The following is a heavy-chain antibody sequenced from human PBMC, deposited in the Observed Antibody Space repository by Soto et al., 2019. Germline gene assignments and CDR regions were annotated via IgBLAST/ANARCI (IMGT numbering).Heavy chain of an antibody. CDR1: GFMFSTTD. D-gene: IGHD3-10*01. CDR2: IEGSGEIT. V-gene: IGHV3-23*01. Sequence: GGSLRLSCAAYGFMFSTTDMSWVRQAPGKGLEWLTTIEGSGEITYYADSVKGRFTISRDNSKSTVYLQMDSLTADDTAVYFCVKNSGWFNTWGQGTPVTVSS. CDR3: VKNSGWFNT. J-gene: IGHJ5*02.